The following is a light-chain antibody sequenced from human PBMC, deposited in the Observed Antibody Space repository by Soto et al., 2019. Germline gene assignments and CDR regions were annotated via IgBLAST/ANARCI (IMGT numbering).Light chain of an antibody. V-gene: IGLV2-14*01. CDR3: SSYTSSRTLV. CDR2: EVT. Sequence: QSVLAQPASVSGSPGQSITISYTGTSRDIGGYNYVSWYQQYPGTAPKLMIYEVTDRPSGVSNRFSGSKSGNTASLTISGLQADDEAEYYCSSYTSSRTLVFGTGTKVTVL. CDR1: SRDIGGYNY. J-gene: IGLJ1*01.